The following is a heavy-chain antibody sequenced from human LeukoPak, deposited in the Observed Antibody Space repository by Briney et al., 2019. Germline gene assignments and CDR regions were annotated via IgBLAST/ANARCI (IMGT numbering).Heavy chain of an antibody. V-gene: IGHV4-34*01. CDR1: GGSFSGYY. D-gene: IGHD2-2*01. J-gene: IGHJ6*02. CDR2: INHSGST. CDR3: ARGAIVVVPAAMVGMDV. Sequence: PSETLSLTCAVYGGSFSGYYWRWIRQPPGKGLEWIGEINHSGSTNYNPSLKSRVTISVDTSKNQFSLKLSSVTAADTAVYYCARGAIVVVPAAMVGMDVWGQGTTVTVSS.